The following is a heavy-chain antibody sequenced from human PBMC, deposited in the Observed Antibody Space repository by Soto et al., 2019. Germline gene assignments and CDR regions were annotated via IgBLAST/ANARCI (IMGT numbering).Heavy chain of an antibody. D-gene: IGHD6-13*01. CDR3: ARRSSSWYASWSDIDY. CDR1: GYTFTSYG. J-gene: IGHJ4*02. V-gene: IGHV1-18*01. Sequence: QVQLVQSGAEVKKPGASAKVSCKASGYTFTSYGISWVRQAPGQGLEWMGWISAYNGNTNYAQKLQGRVTMTTDTSTSTAYMELRSLRSDDTAVYYCARRSSSWYASWSDIDYWGQGTLVTVSS. CDR2: ISAYNGNT.